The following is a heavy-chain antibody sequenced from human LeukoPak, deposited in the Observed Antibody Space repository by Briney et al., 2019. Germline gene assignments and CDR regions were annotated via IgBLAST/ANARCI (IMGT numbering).Heavy chain of an antibody. J-gene: IGHJ4*02. V-gene: IGHV1-18*01. CDR3: AREREETYGSGSYTFDY. CDR1: GYTFTSYA. D-gene: IGHD3-10*01. Sequence: ASVKVSCKASGYTFTSYAFSWVRQAPGQGLEWMGWIHTNNGNTNYVQRLQGRLTMTTDTSTSTAYMELRSLRSDDTAVYYCAREREETYGSGSYTFDYWGQGTLVTVSS. CDR2: IHTNNGNT.